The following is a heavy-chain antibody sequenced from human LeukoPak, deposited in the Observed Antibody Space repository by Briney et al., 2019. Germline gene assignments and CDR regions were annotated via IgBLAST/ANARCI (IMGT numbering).Heavy chain of an antibody. V-gene: IGHV4-31*03. CDR3: ARSQSLRYFDWLRGSYFDY. D-gene: IGHD3-9*01. J-gene: IGHJ4*02. CDR1: GGSISSGGYY. CDR2: IYYSGST. Sequence: SETLSLTCTVSGGSISSGGYYWSWIRQHPGKGLEWIGYIYYSGSTYYNPSLKSRVTISVDTSKNQFSLKLSSVTAADTAVYYCARSQSLRYFDWLRGSYFDYWGQGTLVTVFS.